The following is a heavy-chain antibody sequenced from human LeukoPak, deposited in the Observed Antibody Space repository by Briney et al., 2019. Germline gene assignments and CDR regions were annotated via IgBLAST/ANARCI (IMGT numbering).Heavy chain of an antibody. Sequence: PGGSLRLSCAASGFTVSSNYMSWVRQAPGKGLEWVSVIYSGGSTYYADSVKGRFTISRQNSKNTLDLQMNSLRPEDTAVYYCARDGRYRIITSCYGYYGMDVWGQGTTVTVTS. D-gene: IGHD2-2*01. CDR1: GFTVSSNY. J-gene: IGHJ6*02. CDR2: IYSGGST. V-gene: IGHV3-53*04. CDR3: ARDGRYRIITSCYGYYGMDV.